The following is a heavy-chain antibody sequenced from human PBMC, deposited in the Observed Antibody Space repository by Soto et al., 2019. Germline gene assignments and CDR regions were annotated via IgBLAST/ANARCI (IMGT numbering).Heavy chain of an antibody. D-gene: IGHD2-2*01. CDR2: IIPIVGIV. Sequence: QVQLVQSGAEVKKPGSSVKVSCKASGGTFGSYTINWVRQAPGQGLEWMGRIIPIVGIVNYAQKLQGRVTITADKXTSTAYMELSSLRSEDTAMYYCARDLGQSGRVLPAPNWFDPWGQGTLVTVSS. J-gene: IGHJ5*02. V-gene: IGHV1-69*08. CDR1: GGTFGSYT. CDR3: ARDLGQSGRVLPAPNWFDP.